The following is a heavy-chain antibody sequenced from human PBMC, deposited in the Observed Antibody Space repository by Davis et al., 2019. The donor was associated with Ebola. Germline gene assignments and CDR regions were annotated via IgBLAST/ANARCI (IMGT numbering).Heavy chain of an antibody. CDR3: GGAWD. Sequence: GESLKISCEGSGFKFSDYWMTWVRQAPGKGLDWVSRISSNGATTYYADSVRGRFTISRDNSRNTLYLQMNSLRADDTAVYYCGGAWDWGQGTLVTVSS. CDR1: GFKFSDYW. V-gene: IGHV3-23*01. CDR2: ISSNGATT. J-gene: IGHJ4*02. D-gene: IGHD1-26*01.